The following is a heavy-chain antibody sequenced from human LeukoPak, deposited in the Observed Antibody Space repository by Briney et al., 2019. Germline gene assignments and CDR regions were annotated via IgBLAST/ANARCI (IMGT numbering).Heavy chain of an antibody. J-gene: IGHJ4*02. CDR1: GGSISSSSYY. V-gene: IGHV4-39*01. D-gene: IGHD4-23*01. CDR3: ASTPTVVTPPYYFDY. Sequence: SETLSLTCTVSGGSISSSSYYWGWIRQPPGKGLEWIGSIHYSGSTYYNPSLQSRVTISIDTSKNQFSLKLSSVTAADTAVYYCASTPTVVTPPYYFDYWGQGTLVTVSS. CDR2: IHYSGST.